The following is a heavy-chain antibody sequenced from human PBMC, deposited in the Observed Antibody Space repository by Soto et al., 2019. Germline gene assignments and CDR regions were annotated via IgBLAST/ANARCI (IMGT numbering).Heavy chain of an antibody. D-gene: IGHD3-3*01. CDR2: TYYSGST. CDR3: ARRSEDDFWSGYYNPPYYYYMDV. J-gene: IGHJ6*03. Sequence: ETLSLTCTVSGGSISSYYWSWIRQPPGKGLEWIGYTYYSGSTNYNPSPKSRVTISVDTSKNQFSLKLSSVTAADTAVYYCARRSEDDFWSGYYNPPYYYYMDVWGKGTTVTVSS. CDR1: GGSISSYY. V-gene: IGHV4-59*01.